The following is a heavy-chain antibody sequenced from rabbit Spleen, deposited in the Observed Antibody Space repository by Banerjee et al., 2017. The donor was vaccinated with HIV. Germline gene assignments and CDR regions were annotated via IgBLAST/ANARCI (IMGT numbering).Heavy chain of an antibody. CDR3: ARDLVGVIGWNFNL. Sequence: AYGLYFSDKDVMCWVRQAPGKGLEWIACINIVTGKDVYATWAKGRFIMSRHSSTPVTLKMAMRTAAHTATYICARDLVGVIGWNFNLWGPGTLVTVS. CDR2: INIVTGKD. D-gene: IGHD1-1*01. J-gene: IGHJ4*01. V-gene: IGHV1S40*01. CDR1: GLYFSDKDV.